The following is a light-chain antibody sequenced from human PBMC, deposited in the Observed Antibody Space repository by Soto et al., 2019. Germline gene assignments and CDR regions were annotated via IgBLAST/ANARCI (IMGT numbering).Light chain of an antibody. CDR2: SNN. J-gene: IGLJ3*02. CDR1: SSNIGSNT. Sequence: QSVLTQPPSASGTPGQRVTISCSGSSSNIGSNTVNWYQQFPGTAPKLLIYSNNQRSSGVPDRFSGSKSGTSASLAISGLQSEDEAEYHCAAWDDSLNGWVFGGGTKLTVX. CDR3: AAWDDSLNGWV. V-gene: IGLV1-44*01.